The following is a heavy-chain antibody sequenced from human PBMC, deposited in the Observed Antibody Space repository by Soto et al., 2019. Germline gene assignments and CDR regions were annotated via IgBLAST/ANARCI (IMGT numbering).Heavy chain of an antibody. CDR1: GFTFSNAW. V-gene: IGHV3-15*01. J-gene: IGHJ4*02. CDR2: IKSKTDGGTT. D-gene: IGHD3-22*01. CDR3: TTAQNYYDSSGSSGYYFDY. Sequence: VGSLRLCCAASGFTFSNAWMSWVRQAPGKGLEWVGRIKSKTDGGTTDYAAPVKGRFTISRDDSKNTLYLQMNSLKTEDTAVYYCTTAQNYYDSSGSSGYYFDYWGQGTLVTVSS.